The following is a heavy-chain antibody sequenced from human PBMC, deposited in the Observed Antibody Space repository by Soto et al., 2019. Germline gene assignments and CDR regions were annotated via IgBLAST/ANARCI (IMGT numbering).Heavy chain of an antibody. CDR2: VNFSGST. V-gene: IGHV4-61*01. D-gene: IGHD3-3*01. CDR1: GGSVSSGSYQ. J-gene: IGHJ6*02. CDR3: ARLQFYDFWSGSDPMDV. Sequence: QVQLQESGPGLVKPSETLSLTCTVSGGSVSSGSYQWSWIRQSPGKGLEWIGYVNFSGSTKYNPSLRSRVTISVDTSKNQFSLKLTSVTAADTALYFCARLQFYDFWSGSDPMDVWGQGTTFTVSS.